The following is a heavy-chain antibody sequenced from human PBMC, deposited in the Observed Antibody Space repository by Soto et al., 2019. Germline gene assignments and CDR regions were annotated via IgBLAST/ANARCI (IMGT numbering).Heavy chain of an antibody. CDR2: IYYSGNT. V-gene: IGHV4-39*01. Sequence: ASETLSLTCTVSGASISISSNYYWGWIRQPPGKGLEWIGSIYYSGNTYYSPSLKSRVTLSVDTSNNQFSLNLNSVTAADTAVYYCLTTAAYCSGSDCYDFDDWGEGTPVTVSS. CDR1: GASISISSNYY. CDR3: LTTAAYCSGSDCYDFDD. D-gene: IGHD2-15*01. J-gene: IGHJ4*02.